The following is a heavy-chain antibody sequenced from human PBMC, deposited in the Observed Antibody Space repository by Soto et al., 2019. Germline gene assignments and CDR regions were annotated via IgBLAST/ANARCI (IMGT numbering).Heavy chain of an antibody. CDR3: ARDSHWNYLDY. Sequence: EVQLVESGGGLVKPGGSLRLSCAASGFTFSSYSMNWVRQAPGKGLEWVSSISSSSSYIYYAVSVKGRFTISRDNAKNSLYLQMNSLRAEDTAVYYCARDSHWNYLDYWGQGTLVTVSS. CDR2: ISSSSSYI. D-gene: IGHD1-1*01. V-gene: IGHV3-21*01. CDR1: GFTFSSYS. J-gene: IGHJ4*02.